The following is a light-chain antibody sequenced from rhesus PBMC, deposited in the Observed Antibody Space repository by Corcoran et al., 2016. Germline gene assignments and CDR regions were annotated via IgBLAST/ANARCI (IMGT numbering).Light chain of an antibody. Sequence: DIQMTQSPSSLSASVGDRVIITCRASQGITTSFNWYQQKPGKTPKGLIYKTSSLESGVPSRFSGSGSGTDFTLTISSLQPEDFATYYCLQYNTDPPTFGQGTRVEIK. J-gene: IGKJ1*01. CDR2: KTS. V-gene: IGKV1-43*02. CDR1: QGITTS. CDR3: LQYNTDPPT.